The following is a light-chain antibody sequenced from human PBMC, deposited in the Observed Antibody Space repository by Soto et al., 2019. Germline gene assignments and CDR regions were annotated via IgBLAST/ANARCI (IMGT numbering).Light chain of an antibody. CDR3: QSYDSSLSAVV. J-gene: IGLJ3*02. Sequence: QSVLTQPPSVSGAPGQRVTTSCIGSISNIGAGYDVHWYQQLPGKAPKLLISGNNNRPSGVPDRFSGSKSGTSASLAIAGLQAEDEADYYCQSYDSSLSAVVFGGGTKL. CDR1: ISNIGAGYD. V-gene: IGLV1-40*01. CDR2: GNN.